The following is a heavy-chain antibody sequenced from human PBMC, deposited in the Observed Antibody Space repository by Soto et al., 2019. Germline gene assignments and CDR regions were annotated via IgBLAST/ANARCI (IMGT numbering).Heavy chain of an antibody. CDR1: GYSFTSYW. CDR3: ARPAYDILTGYSLYFDY. D-gene: IGHD3-9*01. Sequence: GESLKISCKGSGYSFTSYWIGWVRQMPGKGLEWMGIIYPGYSDTRYSPSFQGQVTISADKSISTAYLQWSSLKASDTAMYYCARPAYDILTGYSLYFDYWGQGTLVTVS. J-gene: IGHJ4*02. V-gene: IGHV5-51*01. CDR2: IYPGYSDT.